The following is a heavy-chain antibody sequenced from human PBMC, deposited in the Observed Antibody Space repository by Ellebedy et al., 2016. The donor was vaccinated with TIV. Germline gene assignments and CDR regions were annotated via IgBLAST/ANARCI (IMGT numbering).Heavy chain of an antibody. Sequence: GESLKISCAASGFTVSSNYMNWVRQAPGKGLEWVSSISGSRSYIYYADSVKGRFTISRDNAKNSLYLQMNSLRGEDTAVYYCARCVVAHAAFDIWGQGTMVTVSS. CDR3: ARCVVAHAAFDI. D-gene: IGHD2-15*01. CDR2: ISGSRSYI. CDR1: GFTVSSNY. V-gene: IGHV3-21*01. J-gene: IGHJ3*02.